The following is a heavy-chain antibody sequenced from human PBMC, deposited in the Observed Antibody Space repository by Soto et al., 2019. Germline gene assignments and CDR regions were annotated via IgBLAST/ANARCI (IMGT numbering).Heavy chain of an antibody. CDR3: ARWVDYYGSGSRDAFDI. CDR2: IYYSGST. Sequence: QVQLQESGPGLVKPSETLSLTCTVSGGSISSYYWSWIRQPPRKGLELIGYIYYSGSTNYNPSLKGRVNISVDTSRNQFTLKLSSVTAADPAVYYCARWVDYYGSGSRDAFDIWGQGTMVTVSS. D-gene: IGHD3-10*01. J-gene: IGHJ3*02. V-gene: IGHV4-59*01. CDR1: GGSISSYY.